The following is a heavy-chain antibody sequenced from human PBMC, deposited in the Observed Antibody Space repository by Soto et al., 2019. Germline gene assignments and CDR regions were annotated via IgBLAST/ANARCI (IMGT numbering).Heavy chain of an antibody. CDR3: ASKAACGGDCYAFDS. CDR1: GGIFSSNT. CDR2: IIPRFGTA. Sequence: QVYLVQSGAEVKKPGSSVKISCKASGGIFSSNTINWVRQAAGQGLEWMGGIIPRFGTANYAEKFQGRVTITADKSTQTEYMELTSLRSEDTAVYYCASKAACGGDCYAFDSWGQGTLVTVSS. J-gene: IGHJ4*02. D-gene: IGHD2-21*02. V-gene: IGHV1-69*06.